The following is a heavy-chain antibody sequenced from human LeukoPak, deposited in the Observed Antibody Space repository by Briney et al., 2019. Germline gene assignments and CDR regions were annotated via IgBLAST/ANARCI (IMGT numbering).Heavy chain of an antibody. CDR1: GFTFSSYA. V-gene: IGHV3-30*04. J-gene: IGHJ3*02. D-gene: IGHD3-3*01. CDR2: ISYDGSNK. CDR3: ARESLGGLRFLEWYPGAFDI. Sequence: GRSLRLSCAASGFTFSSYAMHWVRQAPGKGLEWVAVISYDGSNKYYADSVKGRFTISRDNSKNTLYLQMNSLRAEDTAVYYCARESLGGLRFLEWYPGAFDIWGQGTMVTVSS.